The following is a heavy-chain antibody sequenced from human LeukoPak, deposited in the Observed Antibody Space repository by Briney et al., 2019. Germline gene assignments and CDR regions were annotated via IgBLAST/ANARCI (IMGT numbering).Heavy chain of an antibody. CDR1: GGSISSYY. Sequence: SETLSLTCTVSGGSISSYYWSWIRQPPGKGLEWIGYIYYSGSTNYNPSLKSRVTISVDTSKNQFSLKLSSVTAADTAVYYCARHSRLRRLGFWYFDLWGRGTLVTVSS. V-gene: IGHV4-59*08. J-gene: IGHJ2*01. CDR3: ARHSRLRRLGFWYFDL. D-gene: IGHD7-27*01. CDR2: IYYSGST.